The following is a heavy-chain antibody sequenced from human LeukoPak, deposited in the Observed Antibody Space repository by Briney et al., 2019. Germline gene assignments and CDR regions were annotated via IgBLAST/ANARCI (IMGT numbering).Heavy chain of an antibody. CDR1: GFTFSNYG. CDR2: ISYNVKNK. D-gene: IGHD3-22*01. V-gene: IGHV3-30*03. J-gene: IGHJ4*02. CDR3: ARGSTYYDSSGQVPFDY. Sequence: GGSLRLSCAASGFTFSNYGMHWVRQAPGKGLEWVALISYNVKNKGYADSVKGRFTISRDNGKNTLYLQMNSLRAEDTAVYYCARGSTYYDSSGQVPFDYWGQGTLVTVSS.